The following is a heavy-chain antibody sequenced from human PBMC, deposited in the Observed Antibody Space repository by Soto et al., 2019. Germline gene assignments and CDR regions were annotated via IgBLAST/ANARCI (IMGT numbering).Heavy chain of an antibody. D-gene: IGHD1-26*01. CDR3: AKARVRIVGANSFDY. CDR1: GFTVSSNY. CDR2: IYSGGST. V-gene: IGHV3-53*05. Sequence: GGSLRLSCAASGFTVSSNYMSWVRQAPGKGLEWVSVIYSGGSTYYADSVKGRFTISRDNSKDTLYLQMNSLGPDDTAVYFCAKARVRIVGANSFDYWGQGTPVTVSP. J-gene: IGHJ4*02.